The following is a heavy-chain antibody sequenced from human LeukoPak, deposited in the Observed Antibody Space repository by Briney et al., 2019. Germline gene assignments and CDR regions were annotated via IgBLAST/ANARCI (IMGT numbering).Heavy chain of an antibody. CDR1: GYTFTSYY. V-gene: IGHV1-46*01. J-gene: IGHJ5*02. CDR2: INPSGGST. CDR3: ARGSLLLRFDP. Sequence: ASVKVSCKASGYTFTSYYMHWVRQAPGQGLEWMGIINPSGGSTSYAQKFQGRVTITADKSTSTAYMELSSLRSEDTAVYYCARGSLLLRFDPWGQGTLVTVSS.